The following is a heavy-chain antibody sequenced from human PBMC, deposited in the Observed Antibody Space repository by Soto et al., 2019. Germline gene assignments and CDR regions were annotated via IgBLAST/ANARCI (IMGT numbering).Heavy chain of an antibody. CDR1: GGTFSSYA. J-gene: IGHJ6*02. V-gene: IGHV1-69*01. Sequence: HVQLVQSGAEVKKPGSSVKVSCKASGGTFSSYAISWVRQAPGQGLEWMGGIIPISGTANYAQKFQGRVTITADESTSTAYMELSSRRSEDTAVYYCARSQGSSTSLEIYYYYYYGMDVWGQGTTVTVSS. D-gene: IGHD2-2*01. CDR2: IIPISGTA. CDR3: ARSQGSSTSLEIYYYYYYGMDV.